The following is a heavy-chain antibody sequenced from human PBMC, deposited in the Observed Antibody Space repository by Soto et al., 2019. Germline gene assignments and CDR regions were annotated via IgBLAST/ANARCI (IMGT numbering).Heavy chain of an antibody. CDR1: GFTFSSYA. CDR2: ISGSGVST. J-gene: IGHJ5*02. CDR3: AKLTLFGVVIGGNWFDP. Sequence: GLSLRLSCAASGFTFSSYAMSWVLQAPGKGLEWVSAISGSGVSTYYADSVKGRFTISRDNSKNTLYLQMNSLRAEDTAVYYCAKLTLFGVVIGGNWFDPWRQGTLVTVS. D-gene: IGHD3-3*01. V-gene: IGHV3-23*01.